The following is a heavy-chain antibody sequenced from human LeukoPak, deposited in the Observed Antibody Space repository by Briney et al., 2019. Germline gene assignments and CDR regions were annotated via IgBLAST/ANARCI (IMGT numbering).Heavy chain of an antibody. D-gene: IGHD6-19*01. V-gene: IGHV3-23*01. CDR2: ISGSGGST. Sequence: PSGESLRLSCAASGFTFSSYAMSWVRQPPGKGLEWVSAISGSGGSTYYADSVKGPFTISRDNSKNTLYLQMDSLRAEDTAVYYCAKDRLFSGWLRPIAFDYWGQGTLVTVSS. CDR1: GFTFSSYA. CDR3: AKDRLFSGWLRPIAFDY. J-gene: IGHJ4*02.